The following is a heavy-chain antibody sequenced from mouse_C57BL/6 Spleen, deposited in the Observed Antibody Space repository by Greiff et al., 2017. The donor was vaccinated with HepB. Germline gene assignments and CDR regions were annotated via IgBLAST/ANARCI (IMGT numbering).Heavy chain of an antibody. CDR2: INPSSGYT. D-gene: IGHD2-1*01. CDR3: ARDYGNYEAMDY. V-gene: IGHV1-4*01. Sequence: LVESGAELARPGASVKMSCKASGYTFTSYTMHWVNQRPGQGLEWIGYINPSSGYTKYNQKFKDKATLTADKSSSTAYMQLSSLTSEDSAVYYCARDYGNYEAMDYWGQGTSVTVSS. CDR1: GYTFTSYT. J-gene: IGHJ4*01.